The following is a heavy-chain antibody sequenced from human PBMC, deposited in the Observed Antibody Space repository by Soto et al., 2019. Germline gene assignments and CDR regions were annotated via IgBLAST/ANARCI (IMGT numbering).Heavy chain of an antibody. Sequence: ASLNGSCKASGYSYTSYDINWGRHATGKGLEWMGWMNPNSGNTGYAQKFQGRVTMTRNTSISTAYMELSSLRSEDTAVYYCARSYSSGWWIRDYYYYMDVWGKGPTVTVSS. CDR2: MNPNSGNT. CDR1: GYSYTSYD. J-gene: IGHJ6*03. V-gene: IGHV1-8*01. CDR3: ARSYSSGWWIRDYYYYMDV. D-gene: IGHD6-13*01.